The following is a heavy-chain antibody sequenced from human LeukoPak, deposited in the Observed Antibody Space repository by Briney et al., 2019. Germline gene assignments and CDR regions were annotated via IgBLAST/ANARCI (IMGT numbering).Heavy chain of an antibody. CDR3: AREEGYYGSGSPGD. V-gene: IGHV1-46*01. Sequence: ASVKVSCKASGYTFTSYYIHWVRQAPGQGLEWMGIINPNRVSTSYAQKFQGRVTMTRDTSTSTVYMEMSSLRSEDTAVYYCAREEGYYGSGSPGDWGQGTLVTVSS. J-gene: IGHJ4*02. CDR2: INPNRVST. D-gene: IGHD3-10*01. CDR1: GYTFTSYY.